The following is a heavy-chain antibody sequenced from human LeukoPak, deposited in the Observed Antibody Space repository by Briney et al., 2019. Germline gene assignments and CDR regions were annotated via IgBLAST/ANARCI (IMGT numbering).Heavy chain of an antibody. D-gene: IGHD4-17*01. Sequence: PGGSLRLSCGASGFNFGSYSMKWVRQAPGKGPEGVSYIVSGSSIMYYADSVKGRFSISRDNAKNSLFLRMDSLRDDDTAVYYCARDGGSHGAYPPRWGQGTVVTVS. CDR1: GFNFGSYS. V-gene: IGHV3-48*02. J-gene: IGHJ4*02. CDR3: ARDGGSHGAYPPR. CDR2: IVSGSSIM.